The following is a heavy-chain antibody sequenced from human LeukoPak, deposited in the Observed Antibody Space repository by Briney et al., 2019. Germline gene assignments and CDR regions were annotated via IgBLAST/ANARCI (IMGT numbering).Heavy chain of an antibody. CDR1: GFTFSSYS. CDR2: ISSSGSTI. J-gene: IGHJ4*02. D-gene: IGHD4/OR15-4a*01. V-gene: IGHV3-48*04. Sequence: GGSLRLSCAASGFTFSSYSMNWVRQAPGKGLEWVSYISSSGSTIYYADSVKGRFTISRDNAKNSLYLQMNSLRAEDTAVYYCARERGIYGAFDSWGQGTLVTVSS. CDR3: ARERGIYGAFDS.